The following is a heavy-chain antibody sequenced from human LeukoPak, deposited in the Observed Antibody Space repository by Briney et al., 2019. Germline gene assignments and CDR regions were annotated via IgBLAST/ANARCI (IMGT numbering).Heavy chain of an antibody. CDR3: ARDFRYCSSTSCNYGMDV. V-gene: IGHV4-61*01. D-gene: IGHD2-2*01. CDR1: GGSVSSGSYY. J-gene: IGHJ6*02. Sequence: SETLSLTCTVSGGSVSSGSYYWSWIRQPPGKGLEWIGYIYYSGSTNYNPSLKSRVTISVDTSKNQFSLKLSSVTAADTAVYYCARDFRYCSSTSCNYGMDVWGQGTTVTVSS. CDR2: IYYSGST.